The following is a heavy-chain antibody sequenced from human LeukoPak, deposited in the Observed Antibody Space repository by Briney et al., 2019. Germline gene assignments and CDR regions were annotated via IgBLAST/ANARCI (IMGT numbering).Heavy chain of an antibody. V-gene: IGHV3-23*01. D-gene: IGHD3-10*01. CDR1: GFTFSNYA. CDR2: ISGSGDRT. J-gene: IGHJ5*02. Sequence: PGGSLRLSCAASGFTFSNYAMSWVRQAPGKGLEWVSVISGSGDRTYYADAVKGRFTISRDNSKNTLYLQMNSLRAEDTAVYYCAASGSHYLNWFDPWGQGTLVTVSS. CDR3: AASGSHYLNWFDP.